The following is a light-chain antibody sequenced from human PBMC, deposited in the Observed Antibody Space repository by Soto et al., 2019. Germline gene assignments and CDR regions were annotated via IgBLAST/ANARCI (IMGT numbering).Light chain of an antibody. CDR3: SSYTSSNTLV. Sequence: QSVLTQPASVSGSPGQSITISCTGTTSDVGLYNYVSWYQHHPNKAPKLMIYEVSNRPSGVSNRFSGSKSGNTASLTISGLQAEDEADYYCSSYTSSNTLVFGGGTKLTVL. J-gene: IGLJ3*02. CDR1: TSDVGLYNY. V-gene: IGLV2-14*01. CDR2: EVS.